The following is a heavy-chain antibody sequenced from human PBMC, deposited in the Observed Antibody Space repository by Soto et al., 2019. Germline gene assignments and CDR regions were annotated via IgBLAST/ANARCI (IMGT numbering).Heavy chain of an antibody. CDR3: ARDAYGSGSYLIYYYYYGMDV. CDR2: ISSSGSTI. D-gene: IGHD3-10*01. V-gene: IGHV3-11*01. J-gene: IGHJ6*02. CDR1: GFTFSDYY. Sequence: GGSLRLSCAASGFTFSDYYMSWIRQAPGKGLEWVSYISSSGSTIYYADSVKGRFTISRDNAKNSLYLQMNSLRAEDTAVYYCARDAYGSGSYLIYYYYYGMDVWGQGTTVTVSS.